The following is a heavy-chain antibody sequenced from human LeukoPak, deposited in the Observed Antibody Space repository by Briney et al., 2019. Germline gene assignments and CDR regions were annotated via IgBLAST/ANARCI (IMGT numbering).Heavy chain of an antibody. D-gene: IGHD2-2*01. Sequence: SETLSLTCTVSGGSISSYYWSWIRQPPGKGLESIGYIYTSGSTNYNPSLKSRVTISVDASKNQFSLKLSSVTAADTAVYYCARYNIVVVPAAMGDYYYYYMDVWGKGTTVTVSS. CDR1: GGSISSYY. V-gene: IGHV4-4*09. CDR2: IYTSGST. CDR3: ARYNIVVVPAAMGDYYYYYMDV. J-gene: IGHJ6*03.